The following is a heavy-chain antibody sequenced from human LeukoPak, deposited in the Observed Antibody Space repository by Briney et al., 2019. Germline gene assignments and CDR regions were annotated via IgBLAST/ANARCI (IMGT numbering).Heavy chain of an antibody. J-gene: IGHJ4*02. CDR2: IYYRGST. V-gene: IGHV4-59*12. Sequence: SETLSLTCTVSGGSISSYYWTWIRQPPGKGLEWIGYIYYRGSTNYNPSLKSRVTISVDTSKNQFSLKLSSVTAADTAVYYCARRAYYYDSRVDYWGQGTLVTVSS. CDR1: GGSISSYY. CDR3: ARRAYYYDSRVDY. D-gene: IGHD3-22*01.